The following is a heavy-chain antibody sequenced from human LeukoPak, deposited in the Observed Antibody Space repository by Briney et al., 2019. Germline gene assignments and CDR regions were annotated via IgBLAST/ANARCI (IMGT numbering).Heavy chain of an antibody. CDR2: THYSGST. D-gene: IGHD6-19*01. CDR1: GGSISDYY. CDR3: ASESVALAGIDY. J-gene: IGHJ4*02. V-gene: IGHV4-59*08. Sequence: SETLSLTCTVSGGSISDYYWTWIRRPPGKGPEWIGYTHYSGSTNYNPSLKSRVTISVDTSKNQFSLKLSSETAADTAVYYCASESVALAGIDYWGQGTLVTVSS.